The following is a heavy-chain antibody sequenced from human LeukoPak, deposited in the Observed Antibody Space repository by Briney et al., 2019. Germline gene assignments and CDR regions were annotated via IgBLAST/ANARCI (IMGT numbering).Heavy chain of an antibody. CDR3: ARDWLGGSYFDY. D-gene: IGHD1-26*01. J-gene: IGHJ4*02. CDR2: INPNSGGT. Sequence: ASVKVSFEASGYTFTGYYMHWVRQAPGQGLEWMGWINPNSGGTNYAQKFQGRVTMTRDTSISTAYMELSRLRSDDTAVYYCARDWLGGSYFDYWGQGTLVTVPS. CDR1: GYTFTGYY. V-gene: IGHV1-2*02.